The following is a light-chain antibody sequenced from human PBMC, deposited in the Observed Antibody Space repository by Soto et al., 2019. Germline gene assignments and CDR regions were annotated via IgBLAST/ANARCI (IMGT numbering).Light chain of an antibody. J-gene: IGLJ1*01. CDR2: EVS. V-gene: IGLV2-14*01. CDR3: SSYTNSRTLV. Sequence: QSALTQPASISGSPGQSLTISCTGSGNDVGQYNYVSWYQQYPGEAPKVVIYEVSSRPSGSSNRFSGSKSGNTASLTISGLQAEDEADYYCSSYTNSRTLVFGSGTRSPS. CDR1: GNDVGQYNY.